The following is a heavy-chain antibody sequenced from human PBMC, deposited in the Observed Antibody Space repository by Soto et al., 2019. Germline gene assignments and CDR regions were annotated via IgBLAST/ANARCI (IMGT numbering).Heavy chain of an antibody. Sequence: QVQLVQSGAEVRKPGASVKVSCKASGYTFTGYYIHWVRQAPGQGLEWMGMINPSGGSTSYTQKFRGRVTVTRDTSTSTVYMELSNLRSEDTAVYYCVGGSSGDSDFWSGYYHFDFWGQGTLVTVSS. V-gene: IGHV1-46*03. CDR3: VGGSSGDSDFWSGYYHFDF. CDR2: INPSGGST. D-gene: IGHD3-3*01. J-gene: IGHJ4*02. CDR1: GYTFTGYY.